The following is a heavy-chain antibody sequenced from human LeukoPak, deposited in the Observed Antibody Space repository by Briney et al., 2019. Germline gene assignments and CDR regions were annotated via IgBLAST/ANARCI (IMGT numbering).Heavy chain of an antibody. V-gene: IGHV4-59*01. CDR1: GGSISSYY. Sequence: SETLSLTCTVSGGSISSYYWSWIRQPPGKELEWIGYIYYSGSTNYNPSLKSRVTISVDTSKNQFSLKLSSVTAADTAVYYCARARGRTGDLMGAFDIWGQGTMVTVSS. D-gene: IGHD7-27*01. J-gene: IGHJ3*02. CDR2: IYYSGST. CDR3: ARARGRTGDLMGAFDI.